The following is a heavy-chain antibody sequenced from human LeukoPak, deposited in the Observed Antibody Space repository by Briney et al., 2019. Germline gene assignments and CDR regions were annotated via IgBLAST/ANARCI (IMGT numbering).Heavy chain of an antibody. V-gene: IGHV3-9*01. CDR2: IRWSNGII. D-gene: IGHD2-21*02. CDR3: VRPGRPVPAIYYSDT. Sequence: GRSLRLSCAASGFTFDDYAMHWVRQVPGKGLEWVAGIRWSNGIIAYADSVRGRFTISIDDIKTSLYLHMDSLRPEDTALYYCVRPGRPVPAIYYSDTWGQGTLVTVSS. J-gene: IGHJ4*02. CDR1: GFTFDDYA.